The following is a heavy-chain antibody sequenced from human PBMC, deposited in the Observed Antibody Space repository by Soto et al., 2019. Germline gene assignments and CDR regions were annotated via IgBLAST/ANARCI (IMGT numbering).Heavy chain of an antibody. J-gene: IGHJ4*02. CDR2: LYGNGDK. V-gene: IGHV2-5*01. D-gene: IGHD3-10*01. CDR1: GFSLTTSGEG. Sequence: QITLKESGPTLVNPTQTLTLSCTFSGFSLTTSGEGVGWIRQSPGKALEWLALLYGNGDKRYRPSLTSRLTILKGTSRTQVVITMTNMDPVDTATYYCPLLRPSYFYGSGNDFYFDYWGQGTLVIVSS. CDR3: PLLRPSYFYGSGNDFYFDY.